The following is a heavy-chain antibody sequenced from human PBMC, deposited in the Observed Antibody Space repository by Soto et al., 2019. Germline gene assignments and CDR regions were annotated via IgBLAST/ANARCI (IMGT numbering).Heavy chain of an antibody. CDR3: ASSSIADRRGAFDI. CDR1: VGSISFSTYY. Sequence: PSETLCLTCTFSVGSISFSTYYWGRIRQPPGKGVEWIGSIYNSGSTYCNPSPKSRVTISVDTSKNQFSLKLSSVTAADTAVYYCASSSIADRRGAFDIWGQGTMVTVSS. J-gene: IGHJ3*02. V-gene: IGHV4-39*01. CDR2: IYNSGST. D-gene: IGHD6-6*01.